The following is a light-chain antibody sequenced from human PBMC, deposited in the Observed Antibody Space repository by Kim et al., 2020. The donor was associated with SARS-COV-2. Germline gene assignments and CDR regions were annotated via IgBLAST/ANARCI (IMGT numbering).Light chain of an antibody. V-gene: IGKV3-15*01. Sequence: EIVLTQYPATLSVSPGERATLSCRASQSVSSNLAWYQHKPGQAPRLLIYGASTRATGIPARFSGSGSGTECTLTISSLQSEDFAVDYCQQYNNWPPNTFGQGNKLEI. CDR3: QQYNNWPPNT. CDR1: QSVSSN. J-gene: IGKJ2*01. CDR2: GAS.